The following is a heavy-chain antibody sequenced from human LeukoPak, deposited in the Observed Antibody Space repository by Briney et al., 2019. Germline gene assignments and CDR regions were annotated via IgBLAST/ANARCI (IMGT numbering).Heavy chain of an antibody. V-gene: IGHV3-23*01. Sequence: QTGGSLRLSCAASGFTFSSYAMNWVRQAPGKGLEWVSSISGGSNNINYAGSVKGRLTTSRDNSQNTLYLQMNSLRADDTAVYYCAKDQGTAIFGMIIPDWYFDLWGRGTLVTVSS. D-gene: IGHD3-3*01. CDR1: GFTFSSYA. J-gene: IGHJ2*01. CDR3: AKDQGTAIFGMIIPDWYFDL. CDR2: ISGGSNNI.